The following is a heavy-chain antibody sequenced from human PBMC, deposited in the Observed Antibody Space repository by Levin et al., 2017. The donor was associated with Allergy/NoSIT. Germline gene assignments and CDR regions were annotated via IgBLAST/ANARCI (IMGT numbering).Heavy chain of an antibody. J-gene: IGHJ4*02. CDR1: GFTFSGYA. CDR3: ARDQGSSGYNWNDY. D-gene: IGHD1-1*01. Sequence: SCAASGFTFSGYAMHWVRQAPGKGLEWVAVISYDGSNKYYADSVKGRFTVSRDNSKNTLYLQMNSLRAEDTAVYYCARDQGSSGYNWNDYWGQGTLVTVSS. CDR2: ISYDGSNK. V-gene: IGHV3-30-3*01.